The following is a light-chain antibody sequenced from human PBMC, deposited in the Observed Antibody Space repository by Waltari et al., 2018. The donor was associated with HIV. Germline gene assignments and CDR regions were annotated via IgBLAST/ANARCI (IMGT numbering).Light chain of an antibody. Sequence: SYVLTQPPSVSVAPGKTARITCGGNNLGSKSVHWYQQKPGQAPVLVIYYDSDRPSGIPERFSGSNSGNPATLTISRVEAGDEADYYCQVWDSSSDLSWVFGGGTKLTVL. V-gene: IGLV3-21*04. J-gene: IGLJ3*02. CDR1: NLGSKS. CDR2: YDS. CDR3: QVWDSSSDLSWV.